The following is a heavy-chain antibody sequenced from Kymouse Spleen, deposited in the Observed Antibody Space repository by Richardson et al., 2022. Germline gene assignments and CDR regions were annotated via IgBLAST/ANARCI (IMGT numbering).Heavy chain of an antibody. D-gene: IGHD3-10*01. V-gene: IGHV4-34*01. CDR3: ARGGYYGSGSYYFDY. J-gene: IGHJ4*02. CDR1: GGSFSGYY. CDR2: INHSGST. Sequence: QVQLQQWGAGLLKPSETLSLTCAVYGGSFSGYYWSWIRQPPGKGLEWIGEINHSGSTNYNPSLKSRVTISVDTSKNQFSLKLSSVTAADTAVYYCARGGYYGSGSYYFDYWGQGTLVTVSS.